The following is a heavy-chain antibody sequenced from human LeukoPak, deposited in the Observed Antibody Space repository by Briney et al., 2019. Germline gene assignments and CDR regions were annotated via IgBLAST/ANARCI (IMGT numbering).Heavy chain of an antibody. D-gene: IGHD5-18*01. V-gene: IGHV3-30*03. J-gene: IGHJ4*02. Sequence: GGSLRLSCAASGFTFSSYSMNWVRQAPGKGLEWVAVISYDGSNKYYADSVKGRFTISRDNSKNTLYLQMNSLRAEDTAVYYCARDHTALDYWGQGTLVTVSS. CDR3: ARDHTALDY. CDR2: ISYDGSNK. CDR1: GFTFSSYS.